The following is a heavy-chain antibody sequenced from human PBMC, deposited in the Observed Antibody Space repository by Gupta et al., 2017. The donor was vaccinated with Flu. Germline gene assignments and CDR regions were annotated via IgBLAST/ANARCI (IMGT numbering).Heavy chain of an antibody. CDR2: ISSSSSYI. J-gene: IGHJ4*02. CDR3: ARAWDMRGSNDY. Sequence: FSNYSMTWVRQAPGKGLEWVSFISSSSSYIYYADSLKGRFTISRDNAKNSLYLQMNSLRVEDTAVYYCARAWDMRGSNDYWGQGTLVTVSS. V-gene: IGHV3-21*01. CDR1: FSNYS. D-gene: IGHD1-26*01.